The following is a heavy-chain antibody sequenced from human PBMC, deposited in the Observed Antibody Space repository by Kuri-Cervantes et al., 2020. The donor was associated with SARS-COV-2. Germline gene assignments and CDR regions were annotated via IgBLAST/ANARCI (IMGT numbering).Heavy chain of an antibody. CDR3: ARGGGYCGGDCPDEYYFDY. D-gene: IGHD2-21*01. V-gene: IGHV1-69*13. CDR1: GGTFGSYA. J-gene: IGHJ4*02. Sequence: SVKVSCKASGGTFGSYAISWVRQAPGQGLEWMGGIIPIFGTANYAQKFQGRVTITADESTSTAYMELSSLRSEDTAVYYCARGGGYCGGDCPDEYYFDYWGQGTLVTVSS. CDR2: IIPIFGTA.